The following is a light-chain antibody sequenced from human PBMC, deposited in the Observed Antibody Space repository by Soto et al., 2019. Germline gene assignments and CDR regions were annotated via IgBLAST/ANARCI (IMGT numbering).Light chain of an antibody. Sequence: ETLMTQSPATLSVSPGERATLSCRASQSVSSDLAWYQQRPGQAPRLLIYGASTRDTGIPARFSGSGSGTEFTLTISSLQSEDFAVYYCQQYKNWPPYTFGQGTKLEIK. CDR1: QSVSSD. CDR2: GAS. J-gene: IGKJ2*01. V-gene: IGKV3D-15*01. CDR3: QQYKNWPPYT.